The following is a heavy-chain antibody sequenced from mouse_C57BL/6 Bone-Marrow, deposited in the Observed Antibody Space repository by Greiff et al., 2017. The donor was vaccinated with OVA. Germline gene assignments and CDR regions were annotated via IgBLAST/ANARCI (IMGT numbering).Heavy chain of an antibody. V-gene: IGHV1-12*01. Sequence: LQESGAELVRPGASVKMSCKASGYTFTSYNMHWVKQTPIQGLEWIGAIYPGNGDTSYNQKFKGKATLTVDKSSSTAYMQLSSLTSEDSAVYFCARWGYYKAFDYWGQGTTLTVSS. CDR1: GYTFTSYN. J-gene: IGHJ2*01. CDR2: IYPGNGDT. CDR3: ARWGYYKAFDY. D-gene: IGHD2-12*01.